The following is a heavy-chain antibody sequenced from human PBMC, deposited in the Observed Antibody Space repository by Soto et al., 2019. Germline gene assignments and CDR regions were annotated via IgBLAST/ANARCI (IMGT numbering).Heavy chain of an antibody. V-gene: IGHV4-59*01. CDR2: IHHTGTT. CDR3: ARHLFRGADVHFFDY. CDR1: GGSISGFY. D-gene: IGHD2-8*01. Sequence: SETLSLTCTVSGGSISGFYWSWIRQSPGKGLEWVGYIHHTGTTIYNPSLKSRVTISLDTSKSQFSLRLNSVTAADTAVYYCARHLFRGADVHFFDYWGQGTLVTVSS. J-gene: IGHJ4*02.